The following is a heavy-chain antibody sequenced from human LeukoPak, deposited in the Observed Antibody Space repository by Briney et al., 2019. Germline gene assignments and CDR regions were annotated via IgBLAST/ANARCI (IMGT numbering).Heavy chain of an antibody. D-gene: IGHD6-13*01. CDR2: INHSGST. CDR3: ARGASSRLEH. Sequence: PSETLSLTCAVYGGSFSGYYWSWIRQPPGKGLEWIGEINHSGSTNYNPSLKSRVTISVDTSKNQFSLKLSSVTAADTAVYYCARGASSRLEHWGQGTLVTVSS. J-gene: IGHJ1*01. CDR1: GGSFSGYY. V-gene: IGHV4-34*01.